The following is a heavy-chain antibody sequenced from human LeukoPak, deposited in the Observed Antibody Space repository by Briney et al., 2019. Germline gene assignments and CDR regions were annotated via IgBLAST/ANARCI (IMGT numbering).Heavy chain of an antibody. CDR3: ARGPDIVVVVAAKGPGWFDP. J-gene: IGHJ5*02. D-gene: IGHD2-15*01. Sequence: PSETLSLTCTVSGGSISSYYWSWIRQPPGKGLEWVGYIYYSGGTNYNPSLKSRVTISVDTSKNQFSLKLSSVTAADTAVYYCARGPDIVVVVAAKGPGWFDPWGQGTLVTVSS. CDR2: IYYSGGT. CDR1: GGSISSYY. V-gene: IGHV4-59*01.